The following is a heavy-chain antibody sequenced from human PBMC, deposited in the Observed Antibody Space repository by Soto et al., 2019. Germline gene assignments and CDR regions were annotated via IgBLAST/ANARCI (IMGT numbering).Heavy chain of an antibody. J-gene: IGHJ6*03. CDR2: IYYSGST. Sequence: SETLSLTCTVSGGSIGRGGYYWSWIRQHPGKGLEWIGYIYYSGSTYYNPSLKSRVTISVDTSKNQFSLKLSSVTAADTAVYYCARADRSTKDFYYYYYYMDVWGKGTTVTVSS. D-gene: IGHD2-2*01. CDR1: GGSIGRGGYY. CDR3: ARADRSTKDFYYYYYYMDV. V-gene: IGHV4-31*03.